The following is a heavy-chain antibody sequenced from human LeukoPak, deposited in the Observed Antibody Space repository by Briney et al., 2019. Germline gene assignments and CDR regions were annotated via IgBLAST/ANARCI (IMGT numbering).Heavy chain of an antibody. D-gene: IGHD2-15*01. CDR3: AKSVVVVAARYFDY. CDR1: GFTFSSYA. J-gene: IGHJ4*01. Sequence: GGSLRLFCAASGFTFSSYAMSWVRQAPGRGLEWVSAISGSGGSTYYADSVKGRFTISRDNSKNTLYLQMNSLRAEETAVYYCAKSVVVVAARYFDYWGHGTLVTVSS. V-gene: IGHV3-23*01. CDR2: ISGSGGST.